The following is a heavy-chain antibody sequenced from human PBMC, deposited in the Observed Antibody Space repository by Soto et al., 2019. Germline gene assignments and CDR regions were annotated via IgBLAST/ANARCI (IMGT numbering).Heavy chain of an antibody. CDR1: RGSVSGGSYF. CDR2: FYKSGYT. V-gene: IGHV4-61*01. D-gene: IGHD1-1*01. CDR3: ARSPGWTEGYFYP. J-gene: IGHJ5*02. Sequence: SETLSLTCTVSRGSVSGGSYFWNWIRQPPGKGLEWIGYFYKSGYTKYNPSLESRVTISGDTSKNQISLKLSSVTAADTAVYYWARSPGWTEGYFYPCGQGTLVTVAS.